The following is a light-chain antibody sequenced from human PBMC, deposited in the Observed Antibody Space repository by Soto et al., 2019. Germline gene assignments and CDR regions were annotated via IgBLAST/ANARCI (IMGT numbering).Light chain of an antibody. J-gene: IGKJ4*01. CDR1: QSVGYN. Sequence: EIVLTQSPATLSVSPGERATLSCRASQSVGYNLAWYQQKPGQAPRLLIYAASTRATGIPARFSGSGSGTEFTLTISSLQSEDFAVYYCQQYNNWPLTFGGGTKVDIK. CDR2: AAS. V-gene: IGKV3-15*01. CDR3: QQYNNWPLT.